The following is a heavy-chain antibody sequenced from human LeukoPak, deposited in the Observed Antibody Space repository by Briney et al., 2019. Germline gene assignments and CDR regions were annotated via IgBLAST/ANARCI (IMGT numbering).Heavy chain of an antibody. CDR2: IYSSGST. CDR3: ARAPAAGNWFDP. J-gene: IGHJ5*02. Sequence: PSETLSLTCAVSGASVSGSNYYWGWIRQPPGKGLEWIGNIYSSGSTYYSPSLKSRVTISLDTSRNQFSLKLNSVTAADTAVYYCARAPAAGNWFDPWGQGTLVTVSS. CDR1: GASVSGSNYY. D-gene: IGHD6-13*01. V-gene: IGHV4-39*07.